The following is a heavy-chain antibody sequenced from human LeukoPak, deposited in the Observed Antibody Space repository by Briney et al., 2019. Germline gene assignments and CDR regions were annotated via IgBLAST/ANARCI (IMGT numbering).Heavy chain of an antibody. CDR2: IYYSGST. V-gene: IGHV4-31*03. D-gene: IGHD2-2*03. J-gene: IGHJ6*02. CDR1: GGSISSGGYY. CDR3: ARVGYCSSTSCYGYYNGMDV. Sequence: TLSLTCTVSGGSISSGGYYWSWIRQHPGKGLEWIGYIYYSGSTYYNPSLKSRVTISVDTSKNQFSLKLSSVTAADTAVYYCARVGYCSSTSCYGYYNGMDVWGQGTTVTVSS.